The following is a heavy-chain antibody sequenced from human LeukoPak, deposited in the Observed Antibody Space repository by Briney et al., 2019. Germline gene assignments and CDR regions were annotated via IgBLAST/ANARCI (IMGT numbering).Heavy chain of an antibody. CDR3: ATGWRLTGYFDY. J-gene: IGHJ4*02. CDR2: VNPSGGST. Sequence: GASVKVSCKASGYTFTSYYMHWVRQAPGQGLEWMGIVNPSGGSTSYAQKFQGRVTMTRDTSTSTVYMELSSLRSEDTAVYYCATGWRLTGYFDYWGQGTLVTVSS. CDR1: GYTFTSYY. V-gene: IGHV1-46*01. D-gene: IGHD3-9*01.